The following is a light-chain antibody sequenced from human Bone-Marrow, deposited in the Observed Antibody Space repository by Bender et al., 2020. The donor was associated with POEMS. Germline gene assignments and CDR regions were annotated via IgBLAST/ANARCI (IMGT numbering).Light chain of an antibody. Sequence: QSALTQAASVSGSPGQSVTISCTGTSSDVGGYNYVSWYQQHPGKAPKLMIYDVSNRPSGVSNRFSGSKSGNTASLTISGLQAEDEAHYYCSSYTTSSTLVFGGGTMLTVL. CDR1: SSDVGGYNY. CDR2: DVS. J-gene: IGLJ3*02. CDR3: SSYTTSSTLV. V-gene: IGLV2-14*01.